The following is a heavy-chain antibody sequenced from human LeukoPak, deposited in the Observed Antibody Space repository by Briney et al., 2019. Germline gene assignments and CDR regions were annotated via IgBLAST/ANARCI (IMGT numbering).Heavy chain of an antibody. V-gene: IGHV1-69*05. CDR3: ARLGGFCSRTSCANGEGFDY. CDR2: IIPIFGTA. D-gene: IGHD2-2*01. J-gene: IGHJ4*02. Sequence: ASVKVSCKASGGTFSSYAISWVRQAPGQGLEWMGRIIPIFGTANYAQKFQGRVTITTDESTSTAYMELSSLRSEDTAVYYCARLGGFCSRTSCANGEGFDYWGREPWSPSPQ. CDR1: GGTFSSYA.